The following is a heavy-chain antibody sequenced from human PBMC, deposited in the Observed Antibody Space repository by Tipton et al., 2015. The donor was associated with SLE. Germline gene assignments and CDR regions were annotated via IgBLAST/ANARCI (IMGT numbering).Heavy chain of an antibody. J-gene: IGHJ4*02. CDR2: INHSGST. Sequence: TLSLTCAVYGGSFSGHYWSWIRQPPGKGLEWIGEINHSGSTNYNLSLKSRVTISVDTSKNQFSLKLSSVTAADTAVYYCARGGRFLEWLTYWGQGTLVTVSS. D-gene: IGHD3-3*01. CDR1: GGSFSGHY. V-gene: IGHV4-34*01. CDR3: ARGGRFLEWLTY.